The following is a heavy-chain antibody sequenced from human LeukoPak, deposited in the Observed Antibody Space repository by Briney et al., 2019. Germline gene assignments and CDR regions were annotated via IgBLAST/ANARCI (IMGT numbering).Heavy chain of an antibody. D-gene: IGHD5-12*01. CDR2: INSDGSST. V-gene: IGHV3-74*01. Sequence: GGSLRLSCAASGFTFSSYWMHWVRQAPGKGLVWVSRINSDGSSTSYADSVKGRFTISRDNAKNTLYLQMNSLRAEDTAVYYYARDNMDSGLFDYWGQGTLVTVSS. CDR1: GFTFSSYW. CDR3: ARDNMDSGLFDY. J-gene: IGHJ4*02.